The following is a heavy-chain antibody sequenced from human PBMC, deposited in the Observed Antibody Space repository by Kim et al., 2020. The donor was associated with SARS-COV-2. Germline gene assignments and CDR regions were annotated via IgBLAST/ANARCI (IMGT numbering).Heavy chain of an antibody. V-gene: IGHV4-39*01. J-gene: IGHJ4*02. D-gene: IGHD6-13*01. CDR3: APYSSSWYYFDY. Sequence: YYNPSLKSRVSISVDRSKNQFSLKLSSVTAADTAVYYCAPYSSSWYYFDYWGQGTLVTVSS.